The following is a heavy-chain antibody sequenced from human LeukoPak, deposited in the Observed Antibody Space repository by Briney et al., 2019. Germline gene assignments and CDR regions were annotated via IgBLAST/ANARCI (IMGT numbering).Heavy chain of an antibody. D-gene: IGHD3-10*01. Sequence: SETLSLTCTVSVGSISSYYWSWIRQPPGKGLEWIGYIYYSGSTNYNPSLKSRVTISVDTSKNQFSLKLSSVTAADTAVYYCARLPFGELSSFDYWGQGTLVTVSS. CDR1: VGSISSYY. V-gene: IGHV4-59*01. J-gene: IGHJ4*02. CDR2: IYYSGST. CDR3: ARLPFGELSSFDY.